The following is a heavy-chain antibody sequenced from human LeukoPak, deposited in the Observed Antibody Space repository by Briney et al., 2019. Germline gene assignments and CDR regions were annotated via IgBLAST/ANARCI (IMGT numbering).Heavy chain of an antibody. D-gene: IGHD4-17*01. Sequence: GGSLRLSCAASGFTFSSYGMHWVRQAPGKGLEWVAFIRHDGSNKYYADSVKGRFTISRDNSKNTLYLQMNSLRAEDTAVYYCATADTVTAYYYYYMDVWGKGTTVTVSS. CDR3: ATADTVTAYYYYYMDV. CDR2: IRHDGSNK. J-gene: IGHJ6*03. CDR1: GFTFSSYG. V-gene: IGHV3-30*02.